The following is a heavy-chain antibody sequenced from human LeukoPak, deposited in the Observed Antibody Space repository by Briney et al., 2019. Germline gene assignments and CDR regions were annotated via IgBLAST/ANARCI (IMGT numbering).Heavy chain of an antibody. CDR2: ISIDGGRT. CDR1: GFTFSSHA. D-gene: IGHD6-25*01. CDR3: ARKGIGSSRYQNMDV. J-gene: IGHJ6*03. Sequence: GGSLRLSCAASGFTFSSHAMSWVRQAPGKGPEWVSAISIDGGRTYYADSVKGRFTVSRDTSKNTLYLQMNSLRAEDTAVYYCARKGIGSSRYQNMDVWGKGTTVTVSS. V-gene: IGHV3-23*01.